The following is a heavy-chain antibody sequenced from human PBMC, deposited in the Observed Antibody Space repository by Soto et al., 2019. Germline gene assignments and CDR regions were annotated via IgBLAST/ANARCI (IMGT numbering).Heavy chain of an antibody. D-gene: IGHD5-18*01. CDR3: ARDYGSYGPYYYYGMDV. Sequence: PGGSLRLSCAASGFTFTRYSMNWVRQAPGKGLEWVAVISYDGSNKYYADSVKGRFTISRDNSKNTLYLQMNSLRAEDTAVYYCARDYGSYGPYYYYGMDVWGQGTTVTVSS. CDR1: GFTFTRYS. J-gene: IGHJ6*02. CDR2: ISYDGSNK. V-gene: IGHV3-30*03.